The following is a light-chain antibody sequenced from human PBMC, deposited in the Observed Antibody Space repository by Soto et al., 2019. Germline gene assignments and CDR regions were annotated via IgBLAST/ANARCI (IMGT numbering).Light chain of an antibody. CDR1: NSDIGGYNY. V-gene: IGLV2-14*01. CDR2: EVS. CDR3: SSYRSTSPCV. J-gene: IGLJ1*01. Sequence: QSALTQPASVSGSPGQSITISCTGSNSDIGGYNYVSWYDHHPGKAPRLIIYEVSNRPSGVSNRFSGSKSGNTASLTISGLQAEAEAHYPCSSYRSTSPCVFGTGTKLTVL.